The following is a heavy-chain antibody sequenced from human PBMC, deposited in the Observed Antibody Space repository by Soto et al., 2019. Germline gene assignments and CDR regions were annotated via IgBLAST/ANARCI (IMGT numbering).Heavy chain of an antibody. D-gene: IGHD2-15*01. Sequence: QVQLVESGGGVVQPGRSLRLSCAASGFTFSSYGMHWVRQAPGKGLEWVAVISYDGSNKYYADSVKGRFTISRDNSKNTLYLQINSLRAEDTAVYYCASDAYCSGGSCYSENIFDYWGQGTLVTVSS. CDR3: ASDAYCSGGSCYSENIFDY. CDR2: ISYDGSNK. V-gene: IGHV3-30*03. J-gene: IGHJ4*02. CDR1: GFTFSSYG.